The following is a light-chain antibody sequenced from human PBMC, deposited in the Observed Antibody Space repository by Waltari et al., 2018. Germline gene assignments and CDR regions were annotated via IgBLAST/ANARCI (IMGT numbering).Light chain of an antibody. CDR1: TSDVGGYNY. Sequence: QSALTQPASVSGSPGQSITISCTGTTSDVGGYNYVSWYQQHPGKAPKLMIYDVSNRPSGVSNRFPGSKSGNTASVTISGLQAEDEADYYCSSYTSSSTWVFGGGTKLTVL. J-gene: IGLJ3*02. V-gene: IGLV2-14*03. CDR2: DVS. CDR3: SSYTSSSTWV.